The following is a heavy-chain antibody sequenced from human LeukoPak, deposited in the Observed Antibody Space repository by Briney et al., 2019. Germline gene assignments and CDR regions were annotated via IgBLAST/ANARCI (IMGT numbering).Heavy chain of an antibody. CDR1: GFTFSSYA. CDR3: AKDKRKTYYDFWSGYDY. J-gene: IGHJ4*02. D-gene: IGHD3-3*01. V-gene: IGHV3-23*01. CDR2: ISGSGGST. Sequence: PGGSLRLSCAASGFTFSSYAMSWVRQAPGKGLEWVSAISGSGGSTYYADSVKGRFTISRDNSKNTLYLQMNSLRAEDTAVYYCAKDKRKTYYDFWSGYDYWGQGTLVTVSS.